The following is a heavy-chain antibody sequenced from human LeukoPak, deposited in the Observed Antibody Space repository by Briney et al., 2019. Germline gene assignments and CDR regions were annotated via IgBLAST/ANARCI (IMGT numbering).Heavy chain of an antibody. V-gene: IGHV3-30-3*01. J-gene: IGHJ6*02. Sequence: GRSLRLSCAASGFTFSSYAMHWVRQAPGKGLEWVAVISYDGSNKYYADSVKGRFTISRDNSKNTLYLQMNSLSAEDTAVYYCARRAAAGTPYYYYGMDVWGQGTTVTVSS. D-gene: IGHD6-13*01. CDR2: ISYDGSNK. CDR3: ARRAAAGTPYYYYGMDV. CDR1: GFTFSSYA.